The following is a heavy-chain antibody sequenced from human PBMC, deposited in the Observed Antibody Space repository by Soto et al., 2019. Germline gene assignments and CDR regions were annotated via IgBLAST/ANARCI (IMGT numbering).Heavy chain of an antibody. CDR2: IYYSGST. CDR1: GGSISSSSYY. CDR3: ARHTWIQLWLSWFDP. J-gene: IGHJ5*02. V-gene: IGHV4-39*01. D-gene: IGHD5-18*01. Sequence: PSETLSLTCTVSGGSISSSSYYWGWIRQPPGKGLEWIGSIYYSGSTYYNPSLKSRVTISVDTSKNQFSLKLSSVTAADTAVYYCARHTWIQLWLSWFDPGGQGTLVTVSS.